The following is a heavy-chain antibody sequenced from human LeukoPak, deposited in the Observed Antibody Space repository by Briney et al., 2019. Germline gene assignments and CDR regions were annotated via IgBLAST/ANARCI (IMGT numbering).Heavy chain of an antibody. J-gene: IGHJ4*02. CDR2: ISSGSSTI. CDR1: GFTFSDYY. Sequence: GGSLRLSCAVSGFTFSDYYMSWIRQAPAKGLEWVSYISSGSSTISHADSVKGRFTISRDNAENSLYLQMNSLRAEDTAMYYCARRAAAGSCFDYWGQGTLVTVSS. CDR3: ARRAAAGSCFDY. D-gene: IGHD6-13*01. V-gene: IGHV3-11*01.